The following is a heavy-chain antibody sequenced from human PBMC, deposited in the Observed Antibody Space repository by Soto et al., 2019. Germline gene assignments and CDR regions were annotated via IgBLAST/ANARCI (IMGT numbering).Heavy chain of an antibody. D-gene: IGHD6-19*01. Sequence: ASVKVSCKASGYTFTSYGISWVRQAPGQGLEWMGWISAYNGNTNYAQKLQGRVTMTTDTSTSTAYMELRSLRSDDTAVYYCAIIVAGNGDFDYWGQGTLVTVSS. CDR1: GYTFTSYG. CDR2: ISAYNGNT. CDR3: AIIVAGNGDFDY. V-gene: IGHV1-18*01. J-gene: IGHJ4*02.